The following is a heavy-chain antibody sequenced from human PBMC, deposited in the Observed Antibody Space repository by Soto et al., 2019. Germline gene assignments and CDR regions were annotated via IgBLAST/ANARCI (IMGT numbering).Heavy chain of an antibody. CDR2: INHSGST. CDR1: GGSFSGYY. V-gene: IGHV4-34*01. CDR3: ARDRPLMDV. Sequence: PSETLSLTCAVYGGSFSGYYWSWIRQPPGKGLEWIGEINHSGSTNYNPSLKSRVTISVDTSKNQFSLKLSSVTAADTAVYYCARDRPLMDVWGQGTTVTVS. J-gene: IGHJ6*02.